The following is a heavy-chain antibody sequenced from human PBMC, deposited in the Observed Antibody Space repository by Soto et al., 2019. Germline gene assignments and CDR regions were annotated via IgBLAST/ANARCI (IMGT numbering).Heavy chain of an antibody. Sequence: QVQLVQSGAEVKKPGSSVKVSCKTSGDIFSGYSISWVRQAPGQGLEWMGGIIPIFGTTNYAQRFHGRVTTTADKSTSTVYMELYNLKTEDNAVYYCARDRRSGCDPGDYWGQGTLVTVSS. D-gene: IGHD5-12*01. CDR3: ARDRRSGCDPGDY. CDR1: GDIFSGYS. CDR2: IIPIFGTT. V-gene: IGHV1-69*14. J-gene: IGHJ4*02.